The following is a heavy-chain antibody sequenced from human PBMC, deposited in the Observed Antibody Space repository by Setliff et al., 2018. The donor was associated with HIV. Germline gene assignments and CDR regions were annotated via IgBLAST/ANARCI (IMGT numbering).Heavy chain of an antibody. Sequence: PGGSLRLSCAASRFTFSNYAVTWVRQAPGKGLEWVSVISGSGGSTYYADSVKGRFTISRDNSKNTLYLQMNSLRTEDTAVYYCAKEGYNYGYNDWGQGTLVTVSS. V-gene: IGHV3-23*01. CDR1: RFTFSNYA. CDR3: AKEGYNYGYND. J-gene: IGHJ4*02. CDR2: ISGSGGST. D-gene: IGHD5-18*01.